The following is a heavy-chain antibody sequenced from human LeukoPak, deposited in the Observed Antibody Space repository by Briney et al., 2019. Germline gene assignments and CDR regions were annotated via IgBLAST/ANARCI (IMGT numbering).Heavy chain of an antibody. CDR1: GGSISSSNW. CDR2: IYTSGST. CDR3: AKEVVGP. V-gene: IGHV4-4*07. Sequence: SETLSLTCAVSGGSISSSNWWSWVRQPAGKGLEWIGRIYTSGSTNYNPSLKSRVTMSVDTSKNQISLKLSSVTAADTAVYYCAKEVVGPWGQGTLVTVSS. J-gene: IGHJ5*02. D-gene: IGHD1-26*01.